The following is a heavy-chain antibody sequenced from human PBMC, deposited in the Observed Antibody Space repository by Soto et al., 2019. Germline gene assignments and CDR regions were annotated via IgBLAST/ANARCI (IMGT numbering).Heavy chain of an antibody. CDR3: ARGSFYEVYDYFSSYYLDS. V-gene: IGHV3-33*01. D-gene: IGHD3-16*01. J-gene: IGHJ4*02. Sequence: GGSLRLSCEMSGFTFSNYVMNCVRQAPGRGLEWVALIWDDGSNRYYTDSVQGRFSISRDNSKGTLYLHMDSLRAEDTAVYYCARGSFYEVYDYFSSYYLDSWGQGTLVTVSS. CDR1: GFTFSNYV. CDR2: IWDDGSNR.